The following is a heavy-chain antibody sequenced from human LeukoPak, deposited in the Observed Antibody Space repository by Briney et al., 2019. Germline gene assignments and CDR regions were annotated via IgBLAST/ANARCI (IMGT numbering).Heavy chain of an antibody. V-gene: IGHV3-11*01. Sequence: PGGSLRLSCAASGFTFSDYYMSWIRQAPGKGLEWVSYISSSGSTIYYADSVKGRFTISRDNAKNSLYLQMNSLRAEDTAVYYCARVHSGYSSSWYLYYFDYWGQGTLVTVSS. J-gene: IGHJ4*02. CDR3: ARVHSGYSSSWYLYYFDY. CDR1: GFTFSDYY. D-gene: IGHD6-13*01. CDR2: ISSSGSTI.